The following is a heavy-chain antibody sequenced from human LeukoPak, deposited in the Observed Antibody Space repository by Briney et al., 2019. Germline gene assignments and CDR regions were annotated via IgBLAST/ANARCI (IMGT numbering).Heavy chain of an antibody. V-gene: IGHV3-23*01. J-gene: IGHJ4*02. CDR3: AKDRDAGYYYDSSGTATDY. CDR1: GFTVSSNS. D-gene: IGHD3-22*01. CDR2: ISGSGGST. Sequence: GGSLRLSCTVSGFTVSSNSMSWVRQAPGKGLEWVSAISGSGGSTYYADSVKGRFTISRDNSKNTLYLQMNSLRAEDTAVCYCAKDRDAGYYYDSSGTATDYWGQGTLVTVSS.